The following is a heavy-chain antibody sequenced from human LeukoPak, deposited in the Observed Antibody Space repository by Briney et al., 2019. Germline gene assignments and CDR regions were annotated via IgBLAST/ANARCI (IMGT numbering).Heavy chain of an antibody. D-gene: IGHD4-17*01. CDR2: FYSSTRT. CDR1: GDSLTSGSRS. V-gene: IGHV4-61*09. CDR3: ARCMSELDYGDYAYYYHMDV. J-gene: IGHJ6*04. Sequence: PSQTLSLTCTVSGDSLTSGSRSWSWIRQPAGKELEWIGHFYSSTRTTYNPSLESRVTISGDTAKNQFSLKLDSVTAADTAVYFCARCMSELDYGDYAYYYHMDVWGKGTTVTVSS.